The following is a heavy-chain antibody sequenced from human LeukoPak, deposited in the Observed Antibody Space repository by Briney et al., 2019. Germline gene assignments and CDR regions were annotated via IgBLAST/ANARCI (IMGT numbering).Heavy chain of an antibody. D-gene: IGHD1-1*01. Sequence: PSETLSLTCTVSGGSISSSSYYWGWIRQPPGKGLEWIGGIYYSGSTYYNPSLKSRVTISVDTSKNQFSLKLSSVTAADTAVYYCARRVGTHPPDAFDIWGQGTMVTVSS. CDR2: IYYSGST. CDR3: ARRVGTHPPDAFDI. V-gene: IGHV4-39*01. CDR1: GGSISSSSYY. J-gene: IGHJ3*02.